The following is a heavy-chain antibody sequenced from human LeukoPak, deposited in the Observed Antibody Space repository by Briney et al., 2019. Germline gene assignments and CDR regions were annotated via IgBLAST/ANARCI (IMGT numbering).Heavy chain of an antibody. Sequence: SETLSLTCTVSGGSISSSSYYWGWIRQPPGKGLEWIGSIYYSGSTYYNPSLKSRVTISVDTSKNQFSLKLSSVTAADTAVYYCARNEGPESYWGQGTLVTVSS. D-gene: IGHD1-1*01. J-gene: IGHJ4*02. V-gene: IGHV4-39*01. CDR3: ARNEGPESY. CDR1: GGSISSSSYY. CDR2: IYYSGST.